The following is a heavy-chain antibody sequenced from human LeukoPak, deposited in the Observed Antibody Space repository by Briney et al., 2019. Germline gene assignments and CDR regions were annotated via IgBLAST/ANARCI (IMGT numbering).Heavy chain of an antibody. J-gene: IGHJ3*02. CDR1: GGSISSSSYY. V-gene: IGHV4-39*01. CDR3: ARRERSYYYDSSGHDAFDI. D-gene: IGHD3-22*01. Sequence: SQTLSLTRTVSGGSISSSSYYWGWIRQPPGKGLEWMGSIYYSGSTYYNPSLKSRVTISVDTSKNQFSLKLSSVTAADTAVYYCARRERSYYYDSSGHDAFDIWGQGTMVTVSS. CDR2: IYYSGST.